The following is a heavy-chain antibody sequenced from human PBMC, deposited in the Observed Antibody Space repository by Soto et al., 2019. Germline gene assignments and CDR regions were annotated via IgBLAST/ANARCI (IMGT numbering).Heavy chain of an antibody. CDR1: GYPFTDFY. CDR3: ARAHIVVVPAAPGY. Sequence: ASVKVCCKISGYPFTDFYMHWGRNVPGQGLEWMGWINPNSGRTKYAQNFQGWVTMTRDTSITTAYMELSRLRSDDTAVYYCARAHIVVVPAAPGYWGQGTLVTVSS. CDR2: INPNSGRT. J-gene: IGHJ4*02. D-gene: IGHD2-2*01. V-gene: IGHV1-2*04.